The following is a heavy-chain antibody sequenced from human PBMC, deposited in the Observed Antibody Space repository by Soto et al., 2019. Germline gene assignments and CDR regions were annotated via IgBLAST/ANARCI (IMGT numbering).Heavy chain of an antibody. CDR3: ARPAYYDILTGYYTPYYFDY. Sequence: GESLKISCKGSGYSFTSYWIGWVRQMPGKGLEWMGIIYPGDSDTRYSPTFQGQVTISADKSISTAYLQWSSLKASDTAMYYCARPAYYDILTGYYTPYYFDYWGQGTLVTVSS. J-gene: IGHJ4*02. D-gene: IGHD3-9*01. CDR1: GYSFTSYW. V-gene: IGHV5-51*01. CDR2: IYPGDSDT.